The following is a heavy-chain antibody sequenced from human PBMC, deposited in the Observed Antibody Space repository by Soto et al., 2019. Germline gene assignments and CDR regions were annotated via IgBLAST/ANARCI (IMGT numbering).Heavy chain of an antibody. CDR3: ARDSYVGVAGRLYGMDV. D-gene: IGHD2-15*01. Sequence: QVQLVQSGAEVKRPGASVKVSCKASGYTFTSYYIHWVRQAPGQGLEWMGIINPSVGTTKYAQKLQGRVTMTRDTSTSTVYMELSSLRSEDTAVYHCARDSYVGVAGRLYGMDVWGQGTTVTVSS. J-gene: IGHJ6*02. CDR2: INPSVGTT. CDR1: GYTFTSYY. V-gene: IGHV1-46*01.